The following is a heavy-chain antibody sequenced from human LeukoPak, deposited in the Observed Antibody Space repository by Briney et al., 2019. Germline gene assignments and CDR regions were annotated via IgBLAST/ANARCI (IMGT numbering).Heavy chain of an antibody. V-gene: IGHV1-46*01. CDR2: INPSGGST. CDR3: ARDIKPVTYYDYVWGSPIDY. Sequence: ASVKVSCKASGYTFTSYYMHWVRQAPGQGLERMGIINPSGGSTSYAQKFQGRVTMTRDTSTSTVYMELSSLRSEDTAVYYCARDIKPVTYYDYVWGSPIDYWGQGTLVTVSS. CDR1: GYTFTSYY. D-gene: IGHD3-16*01. J-gene: IGHJ4*02.